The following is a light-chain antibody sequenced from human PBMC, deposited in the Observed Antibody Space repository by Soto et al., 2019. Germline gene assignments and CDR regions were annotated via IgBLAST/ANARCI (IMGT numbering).Light chain of an antibody. Sequence: QSLLTQPPSASGSPGQSVTISCTGTKNDIGVYDFVSWYQHHPGKAPRLIIYEVVQRPSGVPDRFSGSKSGNTASLTVSGLQAADEADYFCESYAGSNTYVFGSGTQATV. CDR1: KNDIGVYDF. V-gene: IGLV2-8*01. CDR3: ESYAGSNTYV. CDR2: EVV. J-gene: IGLJ1*01.